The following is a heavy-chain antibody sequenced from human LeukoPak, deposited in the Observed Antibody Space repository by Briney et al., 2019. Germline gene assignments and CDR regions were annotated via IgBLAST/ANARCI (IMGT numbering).Heavy chain of an antibody. CDR2: IYYSGST. CDR1: GGSISSGDYY. D-gene: IGHD2-15*01. V-gene: IGHV4-30-4*01. CDR3: ARVWYCSGGSCRYGMDV. J-gene: IGHJ6*02. Sequence: PSETLSLTCTVSGGSISSGDYYWSWIRQPPGKGLEWIGYIYYSGSTYYNPSLKSRVTISVDTSKNQFSLKLSSVTAADTAVYYCARVWYCSGGSCRYGMDVWGQGTTVTVSS.